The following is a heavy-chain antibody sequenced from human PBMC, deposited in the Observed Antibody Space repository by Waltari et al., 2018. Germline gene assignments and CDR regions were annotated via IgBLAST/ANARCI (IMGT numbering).Heavy chain of an antibody. J-gene: IGHJ4*02. Sequence: EVQLVESGGGLVQPGGSLRLSCAASGFTFSSYWMSWVRQAPGKGLEWVANIKQDGSEKYYVDSVKVRFTISRDNAKNSLYLQMNSLGAEDTAVYYCARDGSSWYYFDYWGQGTLVTVSS. CDR3: ARDGSSWYYFDY. CDR1: GFTFSSYW. CDR2: IKQDGSEK. V-gene: IGHV3-7*01. D-gene: IGHD6-13*01.